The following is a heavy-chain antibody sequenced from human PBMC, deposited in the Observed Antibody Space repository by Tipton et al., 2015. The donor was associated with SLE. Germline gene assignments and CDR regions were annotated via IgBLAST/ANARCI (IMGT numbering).Heavy chain of an antibody. CDR3: ASRGYSYGHFDY. CDR1: GGSISTSSYY. J-gene: IGHJ4*02. V-gene: IGHV4-39*07. CDR2: IYYSGST. D-gene: IGHD5-18*01. Sequence: TLSLTCTVSGGSISTSSYYWGWIRQPPGKGLEWIGSIYYSGSTYYNPSLKSRVTISVDTSKNQFSLKLSAVTAADTAVYYCASRGYSYGHFDYWGQGTLVTVSS.